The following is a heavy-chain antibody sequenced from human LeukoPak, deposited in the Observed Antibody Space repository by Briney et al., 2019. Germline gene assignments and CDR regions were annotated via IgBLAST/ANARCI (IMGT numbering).Heavy chain of an antibody. CDR2: IYYSGTI. CDR3: ARDSRPAHYYDSSGQDWYSDL. Sequence: SETLSLTCTVSGGSISSYYWSWIRQPPGKGLEWIGYIYYSGTINYNPSLKSRVTISVVTSKNQFSLKLSSVTAADTAVYYCARDSRPAHYYDSSGQDWYSDLWGRGTLVTVSS. CDR1: GGSISSYY. J-gene: IGHJ2*01. V-gene: IGHV4-59*01. D-gene: IGHD3-22*01.